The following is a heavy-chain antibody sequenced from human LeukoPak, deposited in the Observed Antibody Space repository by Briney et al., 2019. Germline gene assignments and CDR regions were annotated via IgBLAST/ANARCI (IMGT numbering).Heavy chain of an antibody. CDR3: ARGFEGSGSLKYSHLGFDP. V-gene: IGHV4-34*01. D-gene: IGHD3-10*01. CDR2: INHSGST. CDR1: GGSLSGYY. Sequence: SETLSLTCAVYGGSLSGYYWSWIGQPPGKGLEWIGEINHSGSTNYNPSLKSRVTISVDTSKNQFSLKLSSVTAADTAVYYCARGFEGSGSLKYSHLGFDPWGQGTLVTVSS. J-gene: IGHJ5*02.